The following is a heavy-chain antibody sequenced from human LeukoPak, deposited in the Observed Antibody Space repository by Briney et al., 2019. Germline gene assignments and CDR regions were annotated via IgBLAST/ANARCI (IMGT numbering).Heavy chain of an antibody. CDR1: GFTVSSNY. D-gene: IGHD3-22*01. Sequence: AGGSLRLSCAASGFTVSSNYMSWVRQAPGKGLEWVSVIYSGGSTYYADSVKGRFTISRDNSKNTLYLQMNSLRAEDTAVYYCARENYDSSGYYFDYWGQGTLVTVSS. V-gene: IGHV3-53*01. CDR2: IYSGGST. CDR3: ARENYDSSGYYFDY. J-gene: IGHJ4*02.